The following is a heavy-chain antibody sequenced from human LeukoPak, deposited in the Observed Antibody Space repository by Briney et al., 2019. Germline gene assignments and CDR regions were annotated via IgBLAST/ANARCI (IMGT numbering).Heavy chain of an antibody. D-gene: IGHD5-12*01. CDR1: GFTFSSYA. Sequence: PGRSLRLSCAASGFTFSSYAMHWVRQAPGKGLEWVAVISYDGSNKYYADSVKGRFTISRDNSKNTLYLQMNSLRAEDTAVYYCARDVYSGYEKDCYYYYGMDVWGKGTTVTVSS. CDR2: ISYDGSNK. V-gene: IGHV3-30*04. CDR3: ARDVYSGYEKDCYYYYGMDV. J-gene: IGHJ6*04.